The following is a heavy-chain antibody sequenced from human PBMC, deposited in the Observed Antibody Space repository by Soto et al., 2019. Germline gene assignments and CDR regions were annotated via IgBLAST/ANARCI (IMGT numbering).Heavy chain of an antibody. V-gene: IGHV4-59*11. CDR2: IYYNGNN. CDR1: GGSISNHY. J-gene: IGHJ4*02. D-gene: IGHD7-27*01. CDR3: TRANWYSEY. Sequence: QVQLQESGPGLVKPSVTLSLTCSVSGGSISNHYWSWIRQPPGKGLEWIGYIYYNGNNNYNPSLKSRVTMSVDTSRNQISLKLTTVTAADTAVYYCTRANWYSEYWGQGTLVTVSS.